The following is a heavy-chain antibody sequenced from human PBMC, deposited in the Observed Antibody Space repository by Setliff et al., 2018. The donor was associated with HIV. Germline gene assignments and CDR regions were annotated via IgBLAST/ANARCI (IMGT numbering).Heavy chain of an antibody. J-gene: IGHJ3*02. Sequence: LPPGKGLEWIGSIFYSGITYYNPSLKSRVTISVDTSKNQFSLNLTSVTAADTAVYYCARSKTFYDFWGGYYTHGAFKIWGLGTVVTVSS. V-gene: IGHV4-39*01. CDR3: ARSKTFYDFWGGYYTHGAFKI. D-gene: IGHD3-3*01. CDR2: IFYSGIT.